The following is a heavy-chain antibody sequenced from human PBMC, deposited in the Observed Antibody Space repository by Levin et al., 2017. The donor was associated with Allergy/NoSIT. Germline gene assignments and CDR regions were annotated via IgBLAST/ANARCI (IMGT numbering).Heavy chain of an antibody. D-gene: IGHD5-18*01. V-gene: IGHV4-34*01. J-gene: IGHJ6*02. CDR1: GGSFSGNY. CDR3: ARVLRSRIRGYSYEDYAMDV. CDR2: ISHSGST. Sequence: PSETLSLTCAVYGGSFSGNYWNWIRQPPGKGLEWIGEISHSGSTNYNPSLESRVTILVDTSKKEISLKLRSATAADTAVYYCARVLRSRIRGYSYEDYAMDVWGQGTTVTVSS.